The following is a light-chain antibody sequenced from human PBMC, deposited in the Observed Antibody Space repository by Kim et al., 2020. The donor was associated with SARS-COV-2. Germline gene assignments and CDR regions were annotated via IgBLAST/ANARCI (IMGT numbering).Light chain of an antibody. CDR2: DAS. J-gene: IGKJ4*01. CDR1: QSVSTY. CDR3: QQRSTWPLS. Sequence: EIVLTQSPATLSLSPGERASLSCRASQSVSTYLAWYQQKPGQPPRLLIYDASNRATGIPARFRGGGSGTDFTLTISSLEPEDFAVYYCQQRSTWPLSFGGGTKVEIK. V-gene: IGKV3-11*01.